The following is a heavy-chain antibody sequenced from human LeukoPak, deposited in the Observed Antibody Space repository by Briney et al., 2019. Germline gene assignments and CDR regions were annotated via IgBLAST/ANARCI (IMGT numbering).Heavy chain of an antibody. V-gene: IGHV3-23*01. CDR3: GRGGKVEQLVLAR. CDR2: VSATGYTT. J-gene: IGHJ4*02. Sequence: GGSLRLSCVASGFTFSSYGMSWVRQAPGKGLEWVSYVSATGYTTSYADSVKGRFTISRDNAKNTVFLQMNSLRAEDTAVYYCGRGGKVEQLVLARWGQGSLVTVSS. CDR1: GFTFSSYG. D-gene: IGHD6-13*01.